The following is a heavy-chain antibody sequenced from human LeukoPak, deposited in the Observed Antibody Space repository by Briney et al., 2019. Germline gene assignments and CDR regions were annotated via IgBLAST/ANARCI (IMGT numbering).Heavy chain of an antibody. J-gene: IGHJ4*02. CDR3: TRDPYRGVPDYFDY. D-gene: IGHD1-14*01. CDR1: GFTFSSYA. V-gene: IGHV3-23*01. Sequence: GGSLRLSCAASGFTFSSYAMSWVRQAPGKGLEWVSAISGSGGSTYYADSVTGRFTISRDNSKNTLYLEMIGLRAEDTAIYYCTRDPYRGVPDYFDYWGQGTLVTVSS. CDR2: ISGSGGST.